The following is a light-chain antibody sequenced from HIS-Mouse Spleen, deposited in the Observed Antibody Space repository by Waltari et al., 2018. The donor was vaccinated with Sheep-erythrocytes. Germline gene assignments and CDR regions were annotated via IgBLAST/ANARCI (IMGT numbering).Light chain of an antibody. V-gene: IGKV3-20*01. CDR1: QSVSSSY. CDR2: GAS. Sequence: EIVLTQSPGTLSLSPGERATLSCRASQSVSSSYLAWYQRKPGQAPRLLIYGASSRATGIPDRFSGSGSGTDFTLTISRLEPEDFAAYYCQQYGSSPWTFGQGTKVEIK. CDR3: QQYGSSPWT. J-gene: IGKJ1*01.